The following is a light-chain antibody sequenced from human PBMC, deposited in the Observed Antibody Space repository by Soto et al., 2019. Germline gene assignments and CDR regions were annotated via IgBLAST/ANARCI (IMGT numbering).Light chain of an antibody. CDR2: AAS. CDR1: QSIGIY. Sequence: DIQMTQSPSSLSASVGDRVIITCRASQSIGIYLNWYQQKPGKAPKLLIYAASSLQSGVPSRFSGSGSGTDFILTISSLQPDDFATYYCQQSDNTPYTFGQGTKLDIK. J-gene: IGKJ2*01. CDR3: QQSDNTPYT. V-gene: IGKV1-39*01.